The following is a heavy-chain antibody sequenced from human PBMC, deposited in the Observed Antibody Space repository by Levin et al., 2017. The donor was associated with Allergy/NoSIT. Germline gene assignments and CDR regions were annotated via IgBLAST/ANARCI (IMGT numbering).Heavy chain of an antibody. Sequence: GESLKISCSASGFTFSSNWMSWVRQAPGKGLEWVANIKGDGSEKYYVGSVKGRFTISRDNAKSSLFLQMNSLRAEDTAVYYCARWSLEGVPTPYYYLDVWGKGTTVSVSS. J-gene: IGHJ6*03. D-gene: IGHD2-2*01. CDR3: ARWSLEGVPTPYYYLDV. V-gene: IGHV3-7*01. CDR2: IKGDGSEK. CDR1: GFTFSSNW.